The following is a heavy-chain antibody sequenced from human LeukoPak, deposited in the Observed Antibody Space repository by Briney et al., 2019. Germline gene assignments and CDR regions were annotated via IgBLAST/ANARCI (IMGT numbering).Heavy chain of an antibody. Sequence: GGSLRLSCAASGFTLTTYAITWVRQAPGKGLEWVSAISGDGVTTYYADSVRGRFTVSKDNSENTLYLRMNSLRAEDTAVYYCARVPGSYYVDFDYWGQGTLVTVSS. CDR1: GFTLTTYA. J-gene: IGHJ4*02. CDR2: ISGDGVTT. CDR3: ARVPGSYYVDFDY. D-gene: IGHD3-10*01. V-gene: IGHV3-23*01.